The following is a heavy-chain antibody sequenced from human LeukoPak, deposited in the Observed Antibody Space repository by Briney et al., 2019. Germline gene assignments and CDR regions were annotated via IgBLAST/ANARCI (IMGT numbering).Heavy chain of an antibody. CDR3: ARGTFQAHCGGDCYSEYYFDY. J-gene: IGHJ4*02. V-gene: IGHV4-39*07. CDR1: GGSISGSSYY. Sequence: SETLSLTCTVSGGSISGSSYYWGWIRQPPGKGLEWIGNVYYSGTTYYSPSLKSRVTISVDTSKNQFSLKLSSVTAADTAVYYCARGTFQAHCGGDCYSEYYFDYWGQGTLVTVSS. CDR2: VYYSGTT. D-gene: IGHD2-21*02.